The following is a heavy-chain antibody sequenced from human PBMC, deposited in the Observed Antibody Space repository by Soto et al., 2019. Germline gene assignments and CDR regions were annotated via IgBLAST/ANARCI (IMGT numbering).Heavy chain of an antibody. CDR1: GDSLTSYY. J-gene: IGHJ5*02. CDR2: IYYTGKT. Sequence: QVQLQESGPGLVKPSVTLSLTCSVSGDSLTSYYWTWVRQPPGKGLEWIGYIYYTGKTNYNPSLKSRVTISMDLSKNQFSLELRSLTAADTAVYYCARIILTGYYGLEPWGQGTLVIVSA. D-gene: IGHD3-9*01. V-gene: IGHV4-59*01. CDR3: ARIILTGYYGLEP.